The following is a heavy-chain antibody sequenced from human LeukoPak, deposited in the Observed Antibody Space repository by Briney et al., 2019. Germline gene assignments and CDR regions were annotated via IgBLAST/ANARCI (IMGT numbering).Heavy chain of an antibody. Sequence: SETLSLTCTVSGGSINSTSNYWGWIRQPPGKGLKWIGSIYYSGNTYHNSSLKSRLTISVDTSKDQFSLKLSSVTAADTAVYYCASHCTRITCYPGGAFDFWGQGTMVTVSS. CDR2: IYYSGNT. CDR1: GGSINSTSNY. J-gene: IGHJ3*01. D-gene: IGHD2-2*01. CDR3: ASHCTRITCYPGGAFDF. V-gene: IGHV4-39*01.